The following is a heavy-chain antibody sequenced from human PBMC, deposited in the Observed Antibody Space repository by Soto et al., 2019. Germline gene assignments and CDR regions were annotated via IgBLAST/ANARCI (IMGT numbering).Heavy chain of an antibody. CDR2: ISGSGGST. V-gene: IGHV3-23*01. J-gene: IGHJ4*02. CDR1: GFTFSSYA. Sequence: GGSLRLSCAASGFTFSSYAMSWVRQAPGKGLVWVSAISGSGGSTYYADSVKGRFTISRDNSKNTLYLQMNSLRAEDTAVYYCAKAVAITIFGVVIILDYWGQGTLVTVSS. D-gene: IGHD3-3*01. CDR3: AKAVAITIFGVVIILDY.